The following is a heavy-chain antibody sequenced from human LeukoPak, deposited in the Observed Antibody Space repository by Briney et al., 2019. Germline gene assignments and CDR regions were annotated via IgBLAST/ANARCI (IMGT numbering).Heavy chain of an antibody. D-gene: IGHD3-10*01. CDR1: GYTFTGYY. Sequence: GASVKVFCKASGYTFTGYYMHWARQAPGQGLEWMGWINPNSGGTNYAQKFQGRVTMTRDTSISTAYMELSRLRSDDTAVYYCARGGRSGSYLDAFDIWGQGTMVTVSS. CDR3: ARGGRSGSYLDAFDI. CDR2: INPNSGGT. J-gene: IGHJ3*02. V-gene: IGHV1-2*02.